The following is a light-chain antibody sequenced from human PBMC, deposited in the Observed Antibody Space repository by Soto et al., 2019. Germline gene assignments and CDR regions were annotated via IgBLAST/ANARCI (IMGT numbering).Light chain of an antibody. V-gene: IGKV1-5*03. CDR3: QQYNSYSRT. CDR2: KAS. J-gene: IGKJ1*01. Sequence: IPMTESPATLSASVGDRVTITCRASQSISSWLAWYQQKPGKAPNLLIYKASSLESGVPSRFSGSGSGTEFTLTISSLQPDDFATYYCQQYNSYSRTFGQGTKVDIK. CDR1: QSISSW.